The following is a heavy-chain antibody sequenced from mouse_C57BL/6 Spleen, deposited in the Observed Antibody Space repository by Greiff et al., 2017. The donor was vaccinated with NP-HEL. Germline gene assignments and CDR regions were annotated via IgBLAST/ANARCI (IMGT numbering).Heavy chain of an antibody. V-gene: IGHV14-3*01. Sequence: VQLQQSVAELVRPGASVKLSCTASGFNIKNTYMHWVKQRPEQGLEWIGRIDPANGNTKYAPKFQGKATITADTSSNTAYLQLSSLTSEDTAIYYCAREGIITTVVAHYYAMDYWGQGTSVTVSS. CDR1: GFNIKNTY. CDR3: AREGIITTVVAHYYAMDY. D-gene: IGHD1-1*01. J-gene: IGHJ4*01. CDR2: IDPANGNT.